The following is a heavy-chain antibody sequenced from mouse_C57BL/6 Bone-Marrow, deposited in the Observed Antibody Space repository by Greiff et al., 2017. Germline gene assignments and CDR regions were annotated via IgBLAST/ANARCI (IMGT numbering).Heavy chain of an antibody. CDR2: IWSGGST. V-gene: IGHV2-2*01. D-gene: IGHD1-1*01. CDR1: GFSLTSYG. J-gene: IGHJ4*01. CDR3: ASSTTVVDLYYAMDY. Sequence: VQLQQSGPGLVQPSQSLSITCTVSGFSLTSYGVHWVRQSPGKGLEWLGVIWSGGSTDYNAAFISRLSISKDNSKSQVFFKMNRLQADDTAIYYCASSTTVVDLYYAMDYWGQGTSVTVSS.